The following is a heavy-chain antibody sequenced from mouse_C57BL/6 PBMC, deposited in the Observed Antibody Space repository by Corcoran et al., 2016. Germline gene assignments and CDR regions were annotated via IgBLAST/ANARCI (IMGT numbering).Heavy chain of an antibody. CDR3: ARHDGYYKYYFDY. CDR2: INTYSGVP. D-gene: IGHD2-3*01. J-gene: IGHJ2*01. CDR1: GYTFTTYG. Sequence: QIQLVQSGPELKKPGETVKISCKASGYTFTTYGMSWVKQAPGKGLKWMGWINTYSGVPTYADDFKGRFAFSLETSASTAYLQINNLKNEDTATYFCARHDGYYKYYFDYWGQGTTLTVS. V-gene: IGHV9-3*01.